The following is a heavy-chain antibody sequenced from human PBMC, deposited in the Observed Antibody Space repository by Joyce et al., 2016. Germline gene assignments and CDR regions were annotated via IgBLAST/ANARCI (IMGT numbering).Heavy chain of an antibody. CDR1: GIIFSNNE. Sequence: EVQLVEYGGGLVQPGGFLSLDWAAAGIIFSNNEMNWVRQAPGKGLEWISSINSDDSRIHYADSVRGRFTSSRDNARNSLFLEMNSLRVEDTAMYYCTTPSCANWGQGSLVTVSS. CDR3: TTPSCAN. D-gene: IGHD2-2*01. CDR2: INSDDSRI. V-gene: IGHV3-48*03. J-gene: IGHJ4*02.